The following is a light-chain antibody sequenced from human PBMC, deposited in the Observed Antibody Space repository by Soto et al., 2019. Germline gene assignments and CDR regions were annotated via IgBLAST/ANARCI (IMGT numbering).Light chain of an antibody. CDR3: QQYGSSPRT. CDR1: QSVSSNY. Sequence: EIVLTQSPGTLSVSPGERATLSCWASQSVSSNYLAWYQQKPGQAPRLLVYGGSSRATGIPDRFSGSGSGTDFTLTISRLEPEDFAVYYCQQYGSSPRTFGQGTKVDSK. CDR2: GGS. V-gene: IGKV3-20*01. J-gene: IGKJ1*01.